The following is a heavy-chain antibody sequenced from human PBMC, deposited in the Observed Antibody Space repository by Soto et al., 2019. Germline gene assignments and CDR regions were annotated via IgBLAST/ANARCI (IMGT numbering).Heavy chain of an antibody. V-gene: IGHV3-64D*09. CDR2: ISSNGGST. CDR1: GFTFSSYA. Sequence: GGSLRLSCSASGFTFSSYAMHWVRQAPGKGLEYVSAISSNGGSTYYADSVKGRFTISRDNSKNTLYLQMSSLRAEDTAVYYGVKPEGIQGAFDIWGQGTMVTVSS. CDR3: VKPEGIQGAFDI. J-gene: IGHJ3*02. D-gene: IGHD5-18*01.